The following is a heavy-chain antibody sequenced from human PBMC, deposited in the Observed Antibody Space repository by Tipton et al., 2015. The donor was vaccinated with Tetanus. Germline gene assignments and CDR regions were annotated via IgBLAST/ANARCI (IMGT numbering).Heavy chain of an antibody. CDR1: GGTFNTYT. CDR3: ARGRITTLDY. D-gene: IGHD1-1*01. V-gene: IGHV1-69*06. Sequence: QVQLVQSGAEMKKPGSSVKVSCMVSGGTFNTYTIYWVRQAPGQGLEWVGEIVPVVGTTKYAQKFQGRVRITADKSTSTAYMELNSLRPQDTAVYYCARGRITTLDYWGQGTLVTVFS. J-gene: IGHJ4*02. CDR2: IVPVVGTT.